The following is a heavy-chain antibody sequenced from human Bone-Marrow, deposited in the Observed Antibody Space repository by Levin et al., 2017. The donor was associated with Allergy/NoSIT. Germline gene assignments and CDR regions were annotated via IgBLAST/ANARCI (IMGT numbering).Heavy chain of an antibody. CDR1: GFTFSNAW. Sequence: GASVKVSCAASGFTFSNAWMNWVRQAPGKGLEWVGRIRSEAHGGTTEYAAPVKGRFTISRDDSKNTLYLQLNSLETEDTAVYYCATDAIVGAPLNAFDVWGQGTMVTVSS. CDR3: ATDAIVGAPLNAFDV. V-gene: IGHV3-15*01. J-gene: IGHJ3*01. CDR2: IRSEAHGGTT. D-gene: IGHD1-26*01.